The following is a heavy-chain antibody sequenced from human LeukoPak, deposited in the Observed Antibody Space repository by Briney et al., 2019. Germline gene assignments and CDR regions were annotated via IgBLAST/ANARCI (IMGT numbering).Heavy chain of an antibody. CDR2: IYYSGST. CDR3: ARGGGWYDAFDI. D-gene: IGHD2-15*01. CDR1: GYSISSGYY. J-gene: IGHJ3*02. Sequence: KASETLSLTCTVSGYSISSGYYWGWIRQPPGKGLEWIGYIYYSGSTYYNPSLKGRVTISVDTSKNQFSLKLSSVTAADTAVYYRARGGGWYDAFDIWGQGTMVTVSS. V-gene: IGHV4-38-2*02.